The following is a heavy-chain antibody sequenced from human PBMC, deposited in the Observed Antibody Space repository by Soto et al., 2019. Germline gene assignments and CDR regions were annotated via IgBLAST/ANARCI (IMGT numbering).Heavy chain of an antibody. V-gene: IGHV3-23*01. D-gene: IGHD7-27*01. Sequence: VQLLESVGDLVQPGGSLRLSCVASGFILNNYAMSWVRQDQGKGLEWGSTIGGTDGDSDGVPWYEDSVKGRFTISRDSSANTLFLDMDNLRAEDSALYYCVKRGRNWGAFDFWGQGTTVVVSS. CDR2: IGGTDGDSDGVP. J-gene: IGHJ3*01. CDR3: VKRGRNWGAFDF. CDR1: GFILNNYA.